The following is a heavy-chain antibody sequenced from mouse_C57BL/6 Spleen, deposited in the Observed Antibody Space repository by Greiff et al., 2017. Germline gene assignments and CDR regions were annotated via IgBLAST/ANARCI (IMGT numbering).Heavy chain of an antibody. J-gene: IGHJ2*01. CDR3: ASELDY. CDR2: ISSGSSTI. V-gene: IGHV5-17*01. Sequence: EVKVEESGGGLVKPGGSLKLSCAASGFTFSDYGMHWVRQAPEKGLEWVAYISSGSSTIYYADTVKGRFTISRDNAKNTLFLQMTSLRSEDTAMYYCASELDYWGQGTTLTVSS. CDR1: GFTFSDYG.